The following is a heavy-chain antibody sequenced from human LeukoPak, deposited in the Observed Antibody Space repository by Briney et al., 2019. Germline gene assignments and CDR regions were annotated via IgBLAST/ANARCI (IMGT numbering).Heavy chain of an antibody. CDR1: GFTFDDYA. Sequence: GRSLRLSCAASGFTFDDYAMHWVRQALGKGLEWVSGISWNSGSIGYADSVKGRFTISRDNAKNSLYLQMNSLRAEDTALYYCAKDIHDFWSGYPYYYYGMDVWGQGTTVTVSS. D-gene: IGHD3-3*01. J-gene: IGHJ6*02. CDR3: AKDIHDFWSGYPYYYYGMDV. V-gene: IGHV3-9*01. CDR2: ISWNSGSI.